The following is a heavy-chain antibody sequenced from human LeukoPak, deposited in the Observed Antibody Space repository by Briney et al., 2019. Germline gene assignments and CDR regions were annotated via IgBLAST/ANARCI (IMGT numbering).Heavy chain of an antibody. Sequence: SETLSLTCTVSGGSISSYYWSWIRQPPGKGLEWIGYIYYSGSTNYNPSLKSRVTISVDTSKNQFSLKLSSVTAADTAVYYCARGATRYYYYYYMDVWGNGTTVTVSS. CDR3: ARGATRYYYYYYMDV. CDR2: IYYSGST. CDR1: GGSISSYY. V-gene: IGHV4-59*01. J-gene: IGHJ6*03. D-gene: IGHD5-24*01.